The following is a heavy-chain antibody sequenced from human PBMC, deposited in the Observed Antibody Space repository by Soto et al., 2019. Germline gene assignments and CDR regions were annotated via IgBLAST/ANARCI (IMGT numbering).Heavy chain of an antibody. CDR1: GLIFSSYA. V-gene: IGHV3-23*01. D-gene: IGHD3-3*01. CDR2: ISGSGSPT. J-gene: IGHJ4*01. CDR3: ASDFSDGTDNHFD. Sequence: GGSLRVSCAASGLIFSSYAMTWVRQAPGRGLKWVSAISGSGSPTYYADSVKGRFTISRDNSKNTLYLQMNSMRADDTAVYYCASDFSDGTDNHFD.